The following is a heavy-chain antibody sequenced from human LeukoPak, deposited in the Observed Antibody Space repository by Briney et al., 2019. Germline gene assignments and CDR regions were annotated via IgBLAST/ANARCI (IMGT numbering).Heavy chain of an antibody. CDR3: ARRVKSGSGFDY. Sequence: PSETLSLTCSVSGGSISSYYWSWIRQPPGKGLEWIGYIYYSGSTNYNPSLKSRVTISVDTSKNQFSLKLSSVTAADTAVYYCARRVKSGSGFDYWGQGTLVTVSS. D-gene: IGHD6-19*01. V-gene: IGHV4-59*08. CDR1: GGSISSYY. CDR2: IYYSGST. J-gene: IGHJ4*02.